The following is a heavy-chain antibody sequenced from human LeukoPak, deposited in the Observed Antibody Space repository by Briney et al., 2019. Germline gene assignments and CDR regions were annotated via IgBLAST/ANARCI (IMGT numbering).Heavy chain of an antibody. CDR2: IYYSGST. CDR1: GGSISSSSYY. D-gene: IGHD3-22*01. J-gene: IGHJ4*02. CDR3: ARGTHYDSSGYYSGHPFDY. Sequence: SETLSLTCTVSGGSISSSSYYWGWIRQPPGKGLEWIGSIYYSGSTYYNPSLKSRVTISVDTSKNQFSLKLSSVTAADTAVYYCARGTHYDSSGYYSGHPFDYWGQGTLVTVSS. V-gene: IGHV4-39*01.